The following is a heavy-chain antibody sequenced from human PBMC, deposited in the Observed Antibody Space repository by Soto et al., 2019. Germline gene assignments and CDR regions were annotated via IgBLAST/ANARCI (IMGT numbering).Heavy chain of an antibody. CDR1: GFTFSSYA. J-gene: IGHJ4*02. Sequence: GGSLRLSCAASGFTFSSYAMSWVRQAPGKGLEWVSALSGSGGSTYYADSVKGRFTISRDNSKNTLYLQMNSLRAEDTAVYYCAKDLSRSLTRPCSGGSCYDDYWGQGTLVTVSS. CDR3: AKDLSRSLTRPCSGGSCYDDY. V-gene: IGHV3-23*01. CDR2: LSGSGGST. D-gene: IGHD2-15*01.